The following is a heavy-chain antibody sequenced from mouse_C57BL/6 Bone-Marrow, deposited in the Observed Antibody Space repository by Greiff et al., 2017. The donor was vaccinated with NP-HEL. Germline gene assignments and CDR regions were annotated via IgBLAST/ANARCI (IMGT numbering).Heavy chain of an antibody. J-gene: IGHJ3*01. V-gene: IGHV1-69*01. CDR1: GYTFTSYW. Sequence: QVQLQQPGAELVMPGASVKLSCKASGYTFTSYWMHWVKQRPGQGLEWIGEIDPSDSYTNYNQKFKGKSTLTVDKSSSTAYMQLSSLTSEDSAVYYCATLYCGYGEFAYWGQGTMVTVSA. D-gene: IGHD2-2*01. CDR2: IDPSDSYT. CDR3: ATLYCGYGEFAY.